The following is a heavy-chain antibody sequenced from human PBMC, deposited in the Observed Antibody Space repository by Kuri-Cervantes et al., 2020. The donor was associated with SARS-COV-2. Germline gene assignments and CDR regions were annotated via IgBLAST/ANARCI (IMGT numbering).Heavy chain of an antibody. CDR2: IYYSGST. CDR1: GGSISSYY. Sequence: SETLSLTCTVSGGSISSYYWSWIRQPPGKGLEWIGYIYYSGSTNYNPSLKSRVTISVDTSKNQFSLKLSSVTAADTAVYYCARADTSSSSGYFQHWGQGTLVTVSS. V-gene: IGHV4-59*01. J-gene: IGHJ1*01. D-gene: IGHD6-6*01. CDR3: ARADTSSSSGYFQH.